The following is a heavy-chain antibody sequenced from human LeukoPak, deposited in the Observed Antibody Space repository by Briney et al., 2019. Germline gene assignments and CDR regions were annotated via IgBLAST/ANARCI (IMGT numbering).Heavy chain of an antibody. Sequence: PGRSLRLSCAASGFTFSSYGMHWVRQAPGKGLEWVAVIWYDGSNKYYADSVKGRFTISRGNSKNTLYLQMNSLRAEDTAVYYCARDDDIVVVQAAGFDYWGQGTLVTVSS. D-gene: IGHD2-2*01. CDR3: ARDDDIVVVQAAGFDY. V-gene: IGHV3-33*01. CDR2: IWYDGSNK. J-gene: IGHJ4*02. CDR1: GFTFSSYG.